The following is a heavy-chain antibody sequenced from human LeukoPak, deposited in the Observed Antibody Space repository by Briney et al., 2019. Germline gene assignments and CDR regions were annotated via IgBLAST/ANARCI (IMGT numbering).Heavy chain of an antibody. CDR1: GGSFSGYY. CDR3: ARARGMITFGGVIVQYHFDY. J-gene: IGHJ4*02. D-gene: IGHD3-16*02. Sequence: SETLSLTCAVYGGSFSGYYWSWIRQPPGKGLEWIGEINHSGSTNYNPSLKSRVTISVDTSKNQFSLKLSSVTAADTAVYYCARARGMITFGGVIVQYHFDYWGQGTLVTVSS. CDR2: INHSGST. V-gene: IGHV4-34*01.